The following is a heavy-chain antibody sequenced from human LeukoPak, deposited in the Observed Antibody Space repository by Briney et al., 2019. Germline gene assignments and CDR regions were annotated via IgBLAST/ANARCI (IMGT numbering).Heavy chain of an antibody. CDR1: GFAFDEHG. CDR3: ARVPITSPFYFDY. D-gene: IGHD2-2*01. J-gene: IGHJ4*02. CDR2: INWSGGST. Sequence: GGSLRLSCTASGFAFDEHGMSWIRQVPGKGLEWVSGINWSGGSTGYADPLRGRFTISRDNAKNSLYLQMDSLRAEDTALYYCARVPITSPFYFDYWGQGTLVTDSS. V-gene: IGHV3-20*04.